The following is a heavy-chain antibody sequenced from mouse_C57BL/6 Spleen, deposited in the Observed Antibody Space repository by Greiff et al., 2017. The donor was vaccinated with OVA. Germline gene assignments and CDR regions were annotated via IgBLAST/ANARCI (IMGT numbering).Heavy chain of an antibody. V-gene: IGHV1-50*01. J-gene: IGHJ1*03. Sequence: QVQLQQPGAELVKPGASVKLSCKASGYTFTSYWMQWVKQRPGQGLEWIGEIDPSDSYTNYNQKFKGKATLTVDTSSSTAYMQLSSLTSEDSAVYYGATPSFTTGYFEVWATGTTPTVPS. CDR2: IDPSDSYT. D-gene: IGHD1-1*01. CDR1: GYTFTSYW. CDR3: ATPSFTTGYFEV.